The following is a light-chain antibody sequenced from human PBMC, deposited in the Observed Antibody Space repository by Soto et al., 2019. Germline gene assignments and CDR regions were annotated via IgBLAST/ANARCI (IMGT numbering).Light chain of an antibody. CDR1: RSIDTY. CDR3: QQYDAWPPGT. V-gene: IGKV3-15*01. J-gene: IGKJ4*01. Sequence: DIVMTQSPAILSASPGERVTLSCRASRSIDTYLAWFQHKPGQAPKHLIFGASTRAAGVPPRFSGGGSGTEFTLTLSSLRSEDFAIYFCQQYDAWPPGTFGGGTAVEI. CDR2: GAS.